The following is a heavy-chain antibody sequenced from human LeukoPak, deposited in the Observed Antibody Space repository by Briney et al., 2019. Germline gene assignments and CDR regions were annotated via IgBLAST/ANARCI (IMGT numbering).Heavy chain of an antibody. CDR1: RFTFSSHE. D-gene: IGHD2-21*02. J-gene: IGHJ4*02. Sequence: GGSLRLSCAASRFTFSSHEMNWVRQAPGKGLEWISYISSSGSTIHYTDSARGRFTVPRDNTKNSLYLQMNSLRAEDTAVYYCARGPDCGGDCFPSTYYFDYWGQGTLVTVSS. V-gene: IGHV3-48*03. CDR2: ISSSGSTI. CDR3: ARGPDCGGDCFPSTYYFDY.